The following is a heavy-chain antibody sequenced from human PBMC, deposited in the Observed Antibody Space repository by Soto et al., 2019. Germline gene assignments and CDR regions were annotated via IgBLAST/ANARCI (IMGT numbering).Heavy chain of an antibody. Sequence: GGSLRLSCAASGFTVSSNYMSWVRQAPGKGLEWVSVIYSGGSTYYADSVKGRFTISRDNSKNTLYLQRNSLRAEDTAVYDCARVSDPGISWYKYFQHWGQGTLVTVSS. V-gene: IGHV3-53*01. J-gene: IGHJ1*01. D-gene: IGHD6-13*01. CDR3: ARVSDPGISWYKYFQH. CDR1: GFTVSSNY. CDR2: IYSGGST.